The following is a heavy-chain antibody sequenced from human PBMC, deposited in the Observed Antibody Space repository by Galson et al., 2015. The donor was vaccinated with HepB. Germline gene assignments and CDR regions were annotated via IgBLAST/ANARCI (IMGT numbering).Heavy chain of an antibody. V-gene: IGHV3-49*03. Sequence: SLRLSCAASGFTFGDYTVSWFRQAPGKGLEWVGFIRSKAYGGTTEYAASVKGRFTISRADSKSIAYLQMNGLKSDDTAVYYCTRDRVGGSSGIGLFWDYYYGMDVWCQATTVTVSS. J-gene: IGHJ6*02. CDR2: IRSKAYGGTT. CDR1: GFTFGDYT. CDR3: TRDRVGGSSGIGLFWDYYYGMDV. D-gene: IGHD3-10*01.